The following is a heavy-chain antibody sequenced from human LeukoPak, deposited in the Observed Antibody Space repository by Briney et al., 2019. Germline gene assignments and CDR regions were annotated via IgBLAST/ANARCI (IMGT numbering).Heavy chain of an antibody. J-gene: IGHJ4*02. D-gene: IGHD6-19*01. CDR1: GGTFSSYA. V-gene: IGHV1-69*04. CDR2: IIPILGIA. Sequence: GASVKVSCKASGGTFSSYAISWVRPAPGQGLEWMGRIIPILGIANYAQKFQGRVTITADKSTSTAYMELSSLRSEDTAVYYCARERYSSGWTGDYWGQGTLVTVSS. CDR3: ARERYSSGWTGDY.